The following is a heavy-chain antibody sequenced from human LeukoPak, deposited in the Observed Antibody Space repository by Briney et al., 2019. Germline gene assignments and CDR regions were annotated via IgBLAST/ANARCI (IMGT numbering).Heavy chain of an antibody. V-gene: IGHV4-59*01. Sequence: SETLSLTCTASGGSISSYYWSWIRQPPGKGLEWIGHIHYSGSTNHNPSLKSRVTISVDTSKNQFSQKLSSVTAADTAVYYCARTDSSGWYVFDYWGQGTLVTVSS. CDR3: ARTDSSGWYVFDY. CDR2: IHYSGST. CDR1: GGSISSYY. D-gene: IGHD6-19*01. J-gene: IGHJ4*02.